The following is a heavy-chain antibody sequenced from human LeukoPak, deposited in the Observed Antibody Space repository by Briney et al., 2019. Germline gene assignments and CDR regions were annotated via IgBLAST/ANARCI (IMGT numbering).Heavy chain of an antibody. D-gene: IGHD2-21*01. CDR3: ARGGLRTYLDY. CDR2: ISGYNGNT. J-gene: IGHJ4*02. V-gene: IGHV1-18*01. CDR1: GYSFTSSG. Sequence: ASVKVSCKASGYSFTSSGLTWVRQVPGQGLEWMGWISGYNGNTNYAQKFQGRVSMTTDTPASTVYMELRSLTSDDTAVYYCARGGLRTYLDYCGQGTLVTVSS.